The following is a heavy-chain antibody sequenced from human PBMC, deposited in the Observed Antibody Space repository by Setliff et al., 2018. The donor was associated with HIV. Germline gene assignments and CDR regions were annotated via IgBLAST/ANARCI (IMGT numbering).Heavy chain of an antibody. CDR2: ISSSGGYI. J-gene: IGHJ6*02. CDR1: GFTFNTYS. CDR3: ARDDSNYRQHGMDV. Sequence: GGSLRLSCATSGFTFNTYSMNWVRQAPGKGLEWVSSISSSGGYIFYADSVKGRFTISRDNAKNSLYLQMNSLRAEDTAVYYCARDDSNYRQHGMDVWGQGTTVTVSS. D-gene: IGHD4-4*01. V-gene: IGHV3-21*01.